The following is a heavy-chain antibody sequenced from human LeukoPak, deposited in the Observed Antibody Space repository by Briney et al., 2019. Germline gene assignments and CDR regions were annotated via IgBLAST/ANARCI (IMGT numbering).Heavy chain of an antibody. CDR2: ISSSSSTI. CDR1: GFTFSSYS. J-gene: IGHJ4*02. V-gene: IGHV3-48*04. Sequence: PGGSLRLSCAASGFTFSSYSMNWVRQAPGKGLEWVSYISSSSSTIYYADSVKGRFTISRDNAKKSLYLQMNSLRAEDTAVYYCARGDTSGYYYRFFDYWGQGTLVTVSS. D-gene: IGHD3-22*01. CDR3: ARGDTSGYYYRFFDY.